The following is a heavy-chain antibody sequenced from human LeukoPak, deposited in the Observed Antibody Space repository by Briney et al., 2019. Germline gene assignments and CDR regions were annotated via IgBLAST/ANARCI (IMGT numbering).Heavy chain of an antibody. J-gene: IGHJ4*02. CDR2: INHSGST. CDR3: AGHMFFR. Sequence: PSETLSLTCAVYGGSFSGYYWSWIRQPPGKGLEWIEEINHSGSTNYNPSLKSRVTISVDTSKNQFSLKLSSVTAADTAVYYCAGHMFFRWGQGTLVTVSS. V-gene: IGHV4-34*01. CDR1: GGSFSGYY. D-gene: IGHD3-10*02.